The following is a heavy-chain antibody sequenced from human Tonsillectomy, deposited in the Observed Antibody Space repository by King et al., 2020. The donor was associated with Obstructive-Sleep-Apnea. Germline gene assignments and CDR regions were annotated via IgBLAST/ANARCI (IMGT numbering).Heavy chain of an antibody. V-gene: IGHV4-59*01. CDR2: IYYSGST. D-gene: IGHD3-10*01. Sequence: HVQLQESGPGLVKPSETLSLTCTVSGDSISTYYWSWIRQPPGKGLEWIGYIYYSGSTNYNPSLKSRVTISVDTSKNQFSLNLNSVTAADTAVYYCARAPYGSGIIDWFDPWGQGTLVTVSS. CDR3: ARAPYGSGIIDWFDP. CDR1: GDSISTYY. J-gene: IGHJ5*02.